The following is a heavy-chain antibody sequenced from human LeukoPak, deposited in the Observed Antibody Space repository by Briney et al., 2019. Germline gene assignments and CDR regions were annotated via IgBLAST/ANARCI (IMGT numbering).Heavy chain of an antibody. Sequence: PSETLSLTCTVSGGSISSRSHYWGWFRQPPGKGLEWIGSIPYSGSPYDNPSLKSRVTISVDTSKNHFSLKLSSVTAPDTAVYYCAKSIGGRPYDSWGQGTLVTVSA. CDR1: GGSISSRSHY. CDR2: IPYSGSP. V-gene: IGHV4-39*02. J-gene: IGHJ4*02. D-gene: IGHD3-16*01. CDR3: AKSIGGRPYDS.